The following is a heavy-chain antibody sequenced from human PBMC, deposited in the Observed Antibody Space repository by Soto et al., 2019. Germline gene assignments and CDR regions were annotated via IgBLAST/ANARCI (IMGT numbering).Heavy chain of an antibody. J-gene: IGHJ4*02. D-gene: IGHD2-15*01. CDR1: GFTFSSYG. CDR2: IWYDGSNK. CDR3: GGGAGHGFFNGGSCYPVDY. V-gene: IGHV3-33*01. Sequence: QVQLVESGGGVVQPGRSLRLSCAASGFTFSSYGMHWVRQAPGKGLEWVAVIWYDGSNKYYADSVKGRFTISRDNSKNPLYLEMNRPRAEDPAVLYRGGGAGHGFFNGGSCYPVDYWGQGTLVTVSS.